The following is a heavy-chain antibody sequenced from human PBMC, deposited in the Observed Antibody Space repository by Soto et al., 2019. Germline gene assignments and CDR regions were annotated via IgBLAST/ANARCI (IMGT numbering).Heavy chain of an antibody. D-gene: IGHD3-22*01. Sequence: GGSLRLSCAASGFTVSSNYMSWVRQAPGKGLEWVSVIYSGGSTYYADSVKGRFTISRDNSKNTLYLQMNSLRAEDTAVYYCARVKGYYDSSGYYSYYYYGMVVWGQGTTVTVSS. CDR3: ARVKGYYDSSGYYSYYYYGMVV. CDR2: IYSGGST. J-gene: IGHJ6*02. V-gene: IGHV3-53*01. CDR1: GFTVSSNY.